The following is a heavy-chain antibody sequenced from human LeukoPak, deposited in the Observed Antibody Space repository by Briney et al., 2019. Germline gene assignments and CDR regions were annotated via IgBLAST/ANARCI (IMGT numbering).Heavy chain of an antibody. D-gene: IGHD3-10*01. Sequence: PGGSLRLSCAASGFTFSSSGMSWVRQAPGKGPEWVSTISASGDNTYYADSVKGGFTISRDNSKKKLYLQMNSLRAEDTAVYYCAKGYYGSGTYGWFDPWGQGTLVTVSS. CDR1: GFTFSSSG. CDR2: ISASGDNT. J-gene: IGHJ5*02. V-gene: IGHV3-23*01. CDR3: AKGYYGSGTYGWFDP.